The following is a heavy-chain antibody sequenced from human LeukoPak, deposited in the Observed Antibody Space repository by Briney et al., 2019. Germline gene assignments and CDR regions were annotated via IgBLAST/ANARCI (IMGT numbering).Heavy chain of an antibody. J-gene: IGHJ4*02. D-gene: IGHD1-26*01. CDR1: GGSITSGSYY. CDR3: ARYAVEYSGTYFDS. Sequence: PSETLSLTCTVSGGSITSGSYYWGWIRQYPGKGLEWIGNIYYSGSTYYNPSLKSRVTISVDTSKNQFSLKLSSVTAADTAVYYCARYAVEYSGTYFDSWGQGSLVTVPS. V-gene: IGHV4-39*01. CDR2: IYYSGST.